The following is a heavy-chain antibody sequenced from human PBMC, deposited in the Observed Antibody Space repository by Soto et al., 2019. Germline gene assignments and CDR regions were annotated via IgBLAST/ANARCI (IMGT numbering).Heavy chain of an antibody. CDR2: ISYDGSNK. D-gene: IGHD1-7*01. CDR3: AKDRVTGTLSSPYFDY. CDR1: AFTFSSYG. J-gene: IGHJ4*02. V-gene: IGHV3-30*18. Sequence: QVQLVESGGGVVQPGRSLRLSCAASAFTFSSYGMHWVRQAPGKGLEWVAVISYDGSNKYYADSVKGRFTISRDNSKNTLYLQMNSLRAEDTAVYYCAKDRVTGTLSSPYFDYWGQGTLVTVSS.